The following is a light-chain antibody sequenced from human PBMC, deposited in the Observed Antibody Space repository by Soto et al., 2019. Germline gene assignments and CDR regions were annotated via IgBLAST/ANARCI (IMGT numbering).Light chain of an antibody. CDR2: GAS. V-gene: IGKV3-20*01. Sequence: IGLTQSPGTLSLSPGERATLSCRASQSVSSSYLAWYQQKPGQAPRLLIYGASSRATGIPDRFSGSGSGTDVTLTISRLEPEDFAVYYCQQYGSSPLTFGGGTKVEIK. CDR3: QQYGSSPLT. CDR1: QSVSSSY. J-gene: IGKJ4*01.